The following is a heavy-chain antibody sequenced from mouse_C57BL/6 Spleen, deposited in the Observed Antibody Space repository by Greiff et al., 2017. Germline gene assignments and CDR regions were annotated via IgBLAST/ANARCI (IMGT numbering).Heavy chain of an antibody. Sequence: VQLQQSGAELVKPGASVKISCKASGYAFSSYWMNWVKQRPGKGLEWIGQIYPGDGDTNYNGKFKGKATLTADKSSSTAYMQLSSLTSEESAVYFCARFDTTVVARWYFDVWGTGTTVTVSS. D-gene: IGHD1-1*01. CDR3: ARFDTTVVARWYFDV. J-gene: IGHJ1*03. CDR2: IYPGDGDT. CDR1: GYAFSSYW. V-gene: IGHV1-80*01.